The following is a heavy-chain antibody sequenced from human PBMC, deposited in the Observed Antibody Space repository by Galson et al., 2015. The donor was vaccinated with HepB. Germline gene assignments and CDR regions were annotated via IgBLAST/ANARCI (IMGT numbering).Heavy chain of an antibody. CDR2: INPNSGGT. Sequence: SVKVSRKASGYTFTGYYMHWVRQAPGQGLEWMGRINPNSGGTNYAQEFQGRVTMTRDTSISTAYMELSRLRSDDTAVYYCARALNYCSGGSCYHDYFDYWGQGTLVTVSS. CDR3: ARALNYCSGGSCYHDYFDY. J-gene: IGHJ4*02. V-gene: IGHV1-2*06. D-gene: IGHD2-15*01. CDR1: GYTFTGYY.